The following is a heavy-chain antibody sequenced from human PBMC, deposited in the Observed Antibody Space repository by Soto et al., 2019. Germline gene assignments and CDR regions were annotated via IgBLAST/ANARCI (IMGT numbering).Heavy chain of an antibody. V-gene: IGHV3-33*08. CDR1: GFSFSSDW. Sequence: SLRLSWGTSGFSFSSDWMSWVRQAPGKGLEWVAVIWYDGSNKYYADSVKGRFTISRDNSKNTLYLQMNSLRAEDTAVYYCARETGSSWMYYYYGMDVWGQGTTVTVSS. D-gene: IGHD6-13*01. CDR2: IWYDGSNK. CDR3: ARETGSSWMYYYYGMDV. J-gene: IGHJ6*02.